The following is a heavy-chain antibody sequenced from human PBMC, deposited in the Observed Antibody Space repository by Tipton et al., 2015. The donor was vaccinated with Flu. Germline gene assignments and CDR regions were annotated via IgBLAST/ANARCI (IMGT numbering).Heavy chain of an antibody. D-gene: IGHD2-21*01. CDR3: ARADCVVRGCHMWWFDP. Sequence: QSEPEVKTPGASVKVSCKASGYTSTDFFIHWVRQAPGQGLEWMGRINPDSGDTDYAQEFQARVTMTRDTSVSIAYMELSRLTSDDTAVYYCARADCVVRGCHMWWFDPWGQGALVTVSS. V-gene: IGHV1-2*06. CDR1: GYTSTDFF. CDR2: INPDSGDT. J-gene: IGHJ5*02.